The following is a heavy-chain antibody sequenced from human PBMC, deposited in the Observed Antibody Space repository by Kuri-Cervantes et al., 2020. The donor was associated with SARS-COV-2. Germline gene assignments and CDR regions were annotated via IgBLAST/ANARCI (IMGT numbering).Heavy chain of an antibody. CDR1: GFTFSSYA. V-gene: IGHV3-30-3*01. D-gene: IGHD2-15*01. CDR2: ISYDGSNK. Sequence: GESLKISCAASGFTFSSYAMHWVRQAPGKGLEWVAVISYDGSNKYYADSVKGRFTISRDNSKNTLYLQMNSLRAEDTAVYYCARDERYCSGGSCYSEAGNWFDPWSQGTLVTVSS. CDR3: ARDERYCSGGSCYSEAGNWFDP. J-gene: IGHJ5*02.